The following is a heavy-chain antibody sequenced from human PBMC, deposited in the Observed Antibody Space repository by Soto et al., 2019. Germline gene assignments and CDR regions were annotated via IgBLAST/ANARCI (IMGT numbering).Heavy chain of an antibody. CDR2: ISSSSSTI. Sequence: GGSLRLSCAASGFTFSSYSMNWVRQAPGKGLEWVSYISSSSSTIYYADSVKGRFTISRDNAKNSLYLQMNSLRAEDTAVYYCARDQHPKYWGWGGGSAFDIWGQGTMVTVSS. V-gene: IGHV3-48*01. CDR1: GFTFSSYS. CDR3: ARDQHPKYWGWGGGSAFDI. J-gene: IGHJ3*02. D-gene: IGHD3-16*01.